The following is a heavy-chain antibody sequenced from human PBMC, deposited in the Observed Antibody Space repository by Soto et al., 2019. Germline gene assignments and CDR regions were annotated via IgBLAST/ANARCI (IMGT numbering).Heavy chain of an antibody. CDR3: ARGPDYDILTGYRRGYYFDY. V-gene: IGHV3-21*01. Sequence: GGSLRLSCAASGFTFSSYSMNWVRQAPGKGLEWVSSISSSSSYIYYADSVKGRFTISRDNAKNSLYLQMNSLRAEDTAVYYCARGPDYDILTGYRRGYYFDYWGQGTLVTVSS. J-gene: IGHJ4*02. CDR1: GFTFSSYS. CDR2: ISSSSSYI. D-gene: IGHD3-9*01.